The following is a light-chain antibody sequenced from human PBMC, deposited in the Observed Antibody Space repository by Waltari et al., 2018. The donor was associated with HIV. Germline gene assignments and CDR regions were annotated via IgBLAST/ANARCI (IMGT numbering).Light chain of an antibody. CDR3: QSYDHSLRVV. CDR1: SSNIGAGYD. Sequence: QSGLTQPPSVSGAPGQRVTISCTVSSSNIGAGYDVHWYQQIPGTAPKLLIYGNNNRPSGVPDRFSGSKSGTSASLAITGLQPEDEADYYCQSYDHSLRVVFGGGTKLTVL. J-gene: IGLJ2*01. V-gene: IGLV1-40*01. CDR2: GNN.